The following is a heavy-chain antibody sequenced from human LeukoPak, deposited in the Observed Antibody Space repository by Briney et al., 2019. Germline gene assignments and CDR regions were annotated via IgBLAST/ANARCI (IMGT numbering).Heavy chain of an antibody. V-gene: IGHV1-18*01. Sequence: ASVKVSCKASGYTFTNHNVSWVRQAPGQGLQWMGWINAHNGNTNYSQKLQGRVTMTTDTSTRTAYMELRSLKSDDTAVYYCARVSGSDYGGSTYYFDYWGQGTLVTVSS. CDR2: INAHNGNT. J-gene: IGHJ4*02. D-gene: IGHD4-23*01. CDR1: GYTFTNHN. CDR3: ARVSGSDYGGSTYYFDY.